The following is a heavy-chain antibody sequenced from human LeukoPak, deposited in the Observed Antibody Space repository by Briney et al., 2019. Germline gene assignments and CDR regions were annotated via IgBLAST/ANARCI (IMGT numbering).Heavy chain of an antibody. D-gene: IGHD2-21*02. V-gene: IGHV4-31*03. CDR1: GGSISSGGYY. CDR3: ARGCSGDYGALDFDY. CDR2: IYYSGST. J-gene: IGHJ4*02. Sequence: PSETLSLTCTVSGGSISSGGYYWSWIRQHPGKGLEWIGYIYYSGSTYYNPSLKSRVTISVDTSKNQFSLKLSSVTAADTAVYYCARGCSGDYGALDFDYWGQGTLVTVSS.